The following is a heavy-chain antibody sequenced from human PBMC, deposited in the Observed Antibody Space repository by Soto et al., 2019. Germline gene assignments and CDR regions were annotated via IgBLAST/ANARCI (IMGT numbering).Heavy chain of an antibody. J-gene: IGHJ6*02. Sequence: SETLSLTCTVSGGSISSGDYYWSWIRQPPGKGLEWIGNIFHSGSTYYTPSLQSRVTISLDTSKNHFSLKLSSVTPADTAVYYCARDRYYGSGTYYNFYSGMDVWGQGSTVTVSS. V-gene: IGHV4-30-4*01. D-gene: IGHD3-10*01. CDR2: IFHSGST. CDR1: GGSISSGDYY. CDR3: ARDRYYGSGTYYNFYSGMDV.